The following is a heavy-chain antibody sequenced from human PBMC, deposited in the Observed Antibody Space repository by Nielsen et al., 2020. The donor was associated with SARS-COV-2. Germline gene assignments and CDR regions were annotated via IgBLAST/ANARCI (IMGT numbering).Heavy chain of an antibody. D-gene: IGHD1-26*01. Sequence: GESLKISCAASEFTFNNYAMSWVRQAPGKGLEWVSTISGGGESTRYADSVKDRFTISRDNSKNTLYLQMNSLRAEDTAVYFCAKNPRVEAGWVYFDYWGQGTLVTVSS. V-gene: IGHV3-23*01. CDR3: AKNPRVEAGWVYFDY. CDR1: EFTFNNYA. CDR2: ISGGGEST. J-gene: IGHJ4*02.